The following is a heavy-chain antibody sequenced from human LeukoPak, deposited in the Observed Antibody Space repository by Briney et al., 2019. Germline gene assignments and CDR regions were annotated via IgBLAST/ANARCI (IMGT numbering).Heavy chain of an antibody. J-gene: IGHJ6*03. V-gene: IGHV1-46*01. CDR1: GYTFTSYY. D-gene: IGHD2-15*01. CDR3: ARDSVVVAATPRLYYYYYYMDV. Sequence: GASVKVSCKASGYTFTSYYMHWVRQAPGQGLEWMGIINPSGGSTSYAQKFQGRVTMTRDTSTSTVYMELSSLRSEDTAVYYCARDSVVVAATPRLYYYYYYMDVWGKGTTVTASS. CDR2: INPSGGST.